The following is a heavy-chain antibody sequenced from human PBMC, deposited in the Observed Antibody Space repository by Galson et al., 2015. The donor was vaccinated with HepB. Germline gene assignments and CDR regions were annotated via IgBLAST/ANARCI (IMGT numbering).Heavy chain of an antibody. V-gene: IGHV5-51*01. CDR2: IYPRDSDT. J-gene: IGHJ4*02. Sequence: SGAEVKKPGESLQISCMGSRESLRNYWIGWVRQQPGKGLEWMGIIYPRDSDTRYSPSFQGQITISADDSISTAYLQWSSLKVSDTAIYYCARQVVGAANFEYWGQGTLVTVSS. D-gene: IGHD2-15*01. CDR1: RESLRNYW. CDR3: ARQVVGAANFEY.